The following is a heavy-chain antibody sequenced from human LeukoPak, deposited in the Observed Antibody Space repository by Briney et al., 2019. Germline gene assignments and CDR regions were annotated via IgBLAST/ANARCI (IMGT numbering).Heavy chain of an antibody. CDR1: GYTFSDYY. CDR2: ISSSGSSI. CDR3: ARDREGFRFDY. V-gene: IGHV3-11*04. Sequence: GGSLRLSCAASGYTFSDYYLSWIRQSPGKGLEWISYISSSGSSIYYADSVKGRFTISRDTAKNSLYLQMNSLRAEDTAVYYCARDREGFRFDYWGQGTLVTVSS. J-gene: IGHJ4*02. D-gene: IGHD1-26*01.